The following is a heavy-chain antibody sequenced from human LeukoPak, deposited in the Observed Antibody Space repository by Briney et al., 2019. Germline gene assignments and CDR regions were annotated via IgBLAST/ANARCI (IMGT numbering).Heavy chain of an antibody. CDR1: GYTFTSYW. J-gene: IGHJ3*02. D-gene: IGHD2-21*01. CDR3: ARAYCGGDCYSYTDAFDI. Sequence: EVSCKASGYTFTSYWIGWVRQMPGKGLEWMGIIYPGDSDTRYSPSFQGQVTISADKSISTAYLQWSSLKASDTAMYYCARAYCGGDCYSYTDAFDIWGQGTMVTVSS. CDR2: IYPGDSDT. V-gene: IGHV5-51*01.